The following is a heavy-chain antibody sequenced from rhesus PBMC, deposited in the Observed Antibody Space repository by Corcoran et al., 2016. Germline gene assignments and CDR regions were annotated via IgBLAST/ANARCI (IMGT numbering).Heavy chain of an antibody. CDR1: GGPFRSYW. Sequence: QVQLQESGPGLVKPSETLSLTCAVPGGPFRSYWWGWIRPPPGKGLEWIGSIYGSSGSTEYNPSLKSRATISRDTSKNQFSLKLSSVTAADTAVYYCAIPVLWSGYYHVDVWGRGVLVTVSS. CDR2: IYGSSGST. CDR3: AIPVLWSGYYHVDV. J-gene: IGHJ5-2*02. D-gene: IGHD3-3*01. V-gene: IGHV4-160*01.